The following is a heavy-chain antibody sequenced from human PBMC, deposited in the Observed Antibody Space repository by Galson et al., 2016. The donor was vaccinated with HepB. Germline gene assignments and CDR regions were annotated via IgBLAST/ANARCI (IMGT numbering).Heavy chain of an antibody. V-gene: IGHV4-59*01. CDR1: GGSLSGYY. Sequence: TLSLTCSVSGGSLSGYYWTWIRQPPGKRPEWIGYMFYSGNTDHNPSLEGRVTFSMDMSKNHFSLRLTSLTAADTAVYYCARSRFDSNFDNWGQGILVTVSS. D-gene: IGHD4-11*01. CDR2: MFYSGNT. J-gene: IGHJ4*01. CDR3: ARSRFDSNFDN.